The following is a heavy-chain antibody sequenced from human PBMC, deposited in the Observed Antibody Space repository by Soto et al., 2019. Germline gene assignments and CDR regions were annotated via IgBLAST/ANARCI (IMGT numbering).Heavy chain of an antibody. CDR1: GGSISTYY. J-gene: IGHJ5*02. D-gene: IGHD2-2*01. CDR2: IYHSGST. CDR3: SSGTNILVVPGAIWWFYP. V-gene: IGHV4-59*04. Sequence: SETLSLTCTVPGGSISTYYCTWIRQPPGKGLEWIGYIYHSGSTYYNPSLKSRVTISVDTSKNQFSLKLSSVTAADTAVYDCSSGTNILVVPGAIWWFYPWGQETLVTVSS.